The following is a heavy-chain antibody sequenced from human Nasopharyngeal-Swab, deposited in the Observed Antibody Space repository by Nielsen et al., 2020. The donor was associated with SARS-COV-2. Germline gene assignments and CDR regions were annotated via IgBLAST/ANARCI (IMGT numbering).Heavy chain of an antibody. Sequence: GESLKISCAASGFTFSSYGMHWVRQAPGKGLEWVAVIWYDGSNKYYADSVKGRFTISRDNSKNTLYLQMNSLRAEDTALYYCARRAYYYDSRGFYEDYWGQGTLVTVSS. CDR3: ARRAYYYDSRGFYEDY. D-gene: IGHD3-22*01. CDR1: GFTFSSYG. J-gene: IGHJ4*02. V-gene: IGHV3-33*01. CDR2: IWYDGSNK.